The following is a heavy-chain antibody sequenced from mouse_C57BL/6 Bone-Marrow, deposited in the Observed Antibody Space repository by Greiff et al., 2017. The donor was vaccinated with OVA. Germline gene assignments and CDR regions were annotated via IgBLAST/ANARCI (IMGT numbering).Heavy chain of an antibody. Sequence: EVQLVESGGGLVQSGRSLRLSCATSGFTFSDFYMEWVRQAPGKGLEWIAASRNKANDYTTEYSASVKGRFIASRDSSPSILYLQMHALRAEDTAIYYGSRDGPYAMDYWGQGTSVTVSS. CDR3: SRDGPYAMDY. V-gene: IGHV7-1*01. J-gene: IGHJ4*01. CDR1: GFTFSDFY. CDR2: SRNKANDYTT.